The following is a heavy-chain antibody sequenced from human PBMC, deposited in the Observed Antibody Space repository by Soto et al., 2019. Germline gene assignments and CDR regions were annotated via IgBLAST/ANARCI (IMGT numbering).Heavy chain of an antibody. CDR2: IIPILGIA. D-gene: IGHD6-6*01. CDR1: GGTFSSYT. Sequence: QVQLVQSGAEVKKPGSSVKVSCKASGGTFSSYTISWVRQAPGQGLEWRGRIIPILGIANYAQKFQGRVTITADKSTSTAYMELSSLRSEDTAVYYCAITTIAARSGYYYYYYMDVWGKGTTVTVSS. V-gene: IGHV1-69*02. CDR3: AITTIAARSGYYYYYYMDV. J-gene: IGHJ6*03.